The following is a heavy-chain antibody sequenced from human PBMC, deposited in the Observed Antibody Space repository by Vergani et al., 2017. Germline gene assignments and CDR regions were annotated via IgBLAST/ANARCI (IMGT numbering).Heavy chain of an antibody. CDR2: INPSGGST. J-gene: IGHJ4*02. D-gene: IGHD6-13*01. CDR3: AGDPGIAAAGQTGGD. Sequence: QVQLVQSGAEVKKPGASVKVSCKASGYTFTSYYMHWVRQAPGQGLEWMGIINPSGGSTSYAQKFQGRVTMTRDTSTSTVDMELSSLRSEDTAVYYCAGDPGIAAAGQTGGDWGQGTLVTVSS. CDR1: GYTFTSYY. V-gene: IGHV1-46*01.